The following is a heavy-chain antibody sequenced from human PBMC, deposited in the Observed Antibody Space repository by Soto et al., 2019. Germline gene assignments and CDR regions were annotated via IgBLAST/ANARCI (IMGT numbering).Heavy chain of an antibody. CDR3: ATRKGYCSSTSCRYYFDY. CDR1: GYSFTSYL. J-gene: IGHJ4*02. V-gene: IGHV5-51*01. D-gene: IGHD2-2*01. Sequence: PGESLKISCKGSGYSFTSYLIGWVRQMPGKGLEWMGIIYPGDSDTRYSPSFQGQVTISADKSISTAYLQWSSLKASDTAMYYWATRKGYCSSTSCRYYFDYWGQGTLVTVSS. CDR2: IYPGDSDT.